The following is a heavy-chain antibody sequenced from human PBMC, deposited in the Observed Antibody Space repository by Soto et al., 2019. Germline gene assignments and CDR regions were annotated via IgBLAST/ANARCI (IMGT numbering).Heavy chain of an antibody. Sequence: PGGSLRLSCAVSGFTFSNYWMSWVRQAPGKGLEWLANINPDGSEEYYVDSVRGRFTISRDNAKNSLFLQINSLRPDDTAMYYCARDATHQSNDYWGQGTLVTVSS. J-gene: IGHJ4*02. CDR3: ARDATHQSNDY. CDR2: INPDGSEE. D-gene: IGHD1-26*01. CDR1: GFTFSNYW. V-gene: IGHV3-7*01.